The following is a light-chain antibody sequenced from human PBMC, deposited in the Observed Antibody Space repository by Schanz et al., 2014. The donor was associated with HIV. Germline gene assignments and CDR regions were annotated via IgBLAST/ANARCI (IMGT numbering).Light chain of an antibody. CDR1: SSDVGADNS. V-gene: IGLV2-14*03. Sequence: QSALTQPASVSGSLGQSITISCTGTSSDVGADNSVSWYQQHPGRAPRLLVYDVTYRPSGVSNRFSGSKSGNTASLTISGLQPEDEADYYCSSYTSSSTVVFGGGTKLTVL. CDR2: DVT. CDR3: SSYTSSSTVV. J-gene: IGLJ2*01.